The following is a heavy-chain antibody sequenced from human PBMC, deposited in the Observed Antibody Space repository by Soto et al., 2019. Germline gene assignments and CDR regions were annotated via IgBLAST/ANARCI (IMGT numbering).Heavy chain of an antibody. J-gene: IGHJ4*02. CDR3: ARDLGSGYYPIYDY. CDR1: GYTFTGYY. CDR2: INPNSGGT. V-gene: IGHV1-2*04. D-gene: IGHD3-22*01. Sequence: QVQLVQSGAEVKKPGASVKVSYKASGYTFTGYYMHWVRQAPGQGLEWMGWINPNSGGTNYAQKFQGWVTMTRDTSISTAYMELSRLRSDDTAVYYCARDLGSGYYPIYDYWGQGTLVTVSS.